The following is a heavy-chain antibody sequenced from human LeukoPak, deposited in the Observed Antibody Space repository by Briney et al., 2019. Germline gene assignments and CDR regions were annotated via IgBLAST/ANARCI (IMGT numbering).Heavy chain of an antibody. J-gene: IGHJ4*02. CDR1: GFTFSNYA. D-gene: IGHD3-10*01. Sequence: GGSLRLSCAATGFTFSNYAIHWGRQAPGKGLEWVALISDDGSRQHYADSVKGRFTISRDNSKNTLNLQMNSLRAEDTAVYYCVKDRTGTYTLDYWSQGTLVTVSS. CDR3: VKDRTGTYTLDY. CDR2: ISDDGSRQ. V-gene: IGHV3-30-3*01.